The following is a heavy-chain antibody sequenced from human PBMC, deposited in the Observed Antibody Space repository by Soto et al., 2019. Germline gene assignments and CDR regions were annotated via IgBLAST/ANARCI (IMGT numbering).Heavy chain of an antibody. V-gene: IGHV3-30*18. CDR1: GFTISSYG. D-gene: IGHD2-21*01. CDR2: ISYDGSNE. CDR3: AKQTFLHTNAFDI. Sequence: QVQLVESGGGVVQPGRSLRLSCAASGFTISSYGIHWVRQAPGKGLEWVAVISYDGSNEYYADSVKGRFSISRDNSKNTRDMHMNSLRAEDTAVYHWAKQTFLHTNAFDIWGQGTTVTVSS. J-gene: IGHJ3*02.